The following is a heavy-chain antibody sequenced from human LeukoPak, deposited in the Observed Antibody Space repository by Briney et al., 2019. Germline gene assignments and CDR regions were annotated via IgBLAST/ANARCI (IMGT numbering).Heavy chain of an antibody. CDR1: GFTFSNAW. Sequence: GGSLRLSCAASGFTFSNAWMSWVRQAPGKGLEWVGRIKSKTDGGTTDYAAPVKGRFTISRDDSKNTLYLQMNSLKTEDTAVYYCIGIRYYYYYYMDVWGKGTTVTVSS. J-gene: IGHJ6*03. V-gene: IGHV3-15*01. CDR3: IGIRYYYYYYMDV. CDR2: IKSKTDGGTT.